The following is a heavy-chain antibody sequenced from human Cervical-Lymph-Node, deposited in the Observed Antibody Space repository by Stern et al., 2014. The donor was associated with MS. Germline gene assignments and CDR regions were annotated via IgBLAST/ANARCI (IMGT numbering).Heavy chain of an antibody. V-gene: IGHV3-23*04. Sequence: EVQLVESGGGFVKPGGSLRLSCAVSGFTFSNYGMSWVRRAPGKGLERVSAISGIGGSTVYADSVKGRFTISRNNFQNTLYLQMSSLRADDTAVYYCAKVSDDYDAHWFFDLWGRGTLVTVSS. J-gene: IGHJ2*01. D-gene: IGHD4-17*01. CDR1: GFTFSNYG. CDR3: AKVSDDYDAHWFFDL. CDR2: ISGIGGST.